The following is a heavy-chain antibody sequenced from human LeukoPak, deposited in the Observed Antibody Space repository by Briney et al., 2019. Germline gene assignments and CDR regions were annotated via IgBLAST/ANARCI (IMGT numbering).Heavy chain of an antibody. CDR1: GLTFNTYA. J-gene: IGHJ4*01. Sequence: GGSLRLSCVASGLTFNTYAMSWVRQAPGKGLEWVSAISPSGVRAYYADSLRGRFTISRDNSRNTLNLHIDRLRVEDTAMYSCATELWGGRHLRAEFWGHGTLVTVSS. D-gene: IGHD1-14*01. V-gene: IGHV3-23*01. CDR3: ATELWGGRHLRAEF. CDR2: ISPSGVRA.